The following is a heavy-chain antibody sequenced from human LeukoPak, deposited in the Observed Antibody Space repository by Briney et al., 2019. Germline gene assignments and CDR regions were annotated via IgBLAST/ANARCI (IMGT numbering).Heavy chain of an antibody. CDR3: ARDGSGSSTPFDY. CDR2: ISSSSSYI. CDR1: GFTFSSYS. Sequence: PGGSLRLSCAASGFTFSSYSMNWVRQAPGKGLEWVSSISSSSSYIYYADSVKGRFTISRDNAKNSLYLQMNSLRAKDTAVYYCARDGSGSSTPFDYWGQGTLVTVSS. J-gene: IGHJ4*02. V-gene: IGHV3-21*01. D-gene: IGHD3-10*01.